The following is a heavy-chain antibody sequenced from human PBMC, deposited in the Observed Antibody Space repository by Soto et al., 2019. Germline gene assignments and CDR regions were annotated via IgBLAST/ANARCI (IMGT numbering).Heavy chain of an antibody. Sequence: WTWIRQSPEKGLEWLGNIYYSGSTNYSPSLNSRLTISLDTSKNQFSPKLRSVTAADTAVYYCARESRCVNGACGNVFDIWGRGTKVTVSS. D-gene: IGHD2-8*01. CDR3: ARESRCVNGACGNVFDI. J-gene: IGHJ3*02. CDR2: IYYSGST. V-gene: IGHV4-59*12.